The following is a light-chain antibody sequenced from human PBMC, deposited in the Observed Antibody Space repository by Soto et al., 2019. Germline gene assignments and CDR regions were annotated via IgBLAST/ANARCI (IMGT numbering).Light chain of an antibody. CDR3: SSYTASSTYV. J-gene: IGLJ1*01. Sequence: QSALTQPASVSGSTGQSITISCTGTSSDIGGYTFVPWYQQHPGKAPKFMTFDVSDRPSGVSNRFSVSKSGNTASLTISGLRAEDEADYYCSSYTASSTYVFGTGTKVTVL. CDR1: SSDIGGYTF. V-gene: IGLV2-14*01. CDR2: DVS.